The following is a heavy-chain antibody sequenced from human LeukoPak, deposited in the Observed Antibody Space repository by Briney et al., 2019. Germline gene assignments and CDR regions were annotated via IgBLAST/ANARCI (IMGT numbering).Heavy chain of an antibody. J-gene: IGHJ4*02. Sequence: PGGSLRLSCAASGSTFDDYTMHWVRQAPGKGLEWVSLISWDGGSTYYADSVKGRFTISRDNSKNSLYLQMNSLRTEDTALYYCAKGKGIRNDYFDYWGQGTLVTVSS. CDR2: ISWDGGST. D-gene: IGHD2-21*01. CDR3: AKGKGIRNDYFDY. CDR1: GSTFDDYT. V-gene: IGHV3-43*01.